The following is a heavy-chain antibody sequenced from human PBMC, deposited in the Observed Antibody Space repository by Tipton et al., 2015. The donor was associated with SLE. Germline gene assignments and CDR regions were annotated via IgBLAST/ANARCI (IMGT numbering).Heavy chain of an antibody. J-gene: IGHJ5*02. D-gene: IGHD1-26*01. V-gene: IGHV4-39*07. CDR3: AREWDAGDWFDP. Sequence: GLVKPSETLSLTCTVSGGSITSTSNYWAWIRQPPGKGLEWIGSVYYGVNTYTNPSLKSRVTISVDTSKNHFSLKLASMTAADTAVYYCAREWDAGDWFDPWGQGTLVTVSS. CDR2: VYYGVNT. CDR1: GGSITSTSNY.